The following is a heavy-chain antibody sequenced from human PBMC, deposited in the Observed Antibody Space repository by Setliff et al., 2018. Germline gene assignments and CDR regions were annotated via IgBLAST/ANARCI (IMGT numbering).Heavy chain of an antibody. V-gene: IGHV1-18*01. Sequence: VASVKVSCKASGYTFVNYGTNWVRQAPGQGLEWVGWIKTFSFKANYAQKLQDRVTITTDTSTTTVYMELRGLKSDDTATYYCARFRVSSGGYNYYAMDVWGQGTTVTVSS. J-gene: IGHJ6*02. D-gene: IGHD1-26*01. CDR1: GYTFVNYG. CDR2: IKTFSFKA. CDR3: ARFRVSSGGYNYYAMDV.